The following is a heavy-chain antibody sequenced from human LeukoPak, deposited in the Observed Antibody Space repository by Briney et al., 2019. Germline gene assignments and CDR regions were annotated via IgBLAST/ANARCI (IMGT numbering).Heavy chain of an antibody. CDR1: GGTFSSYA. J-gene: IGHJ4*02. CDR2: IIPIFGTA. CDR3: ARQYCSSTSCYTGGDC. Sequence: GSSVKVSCKGSGGTFSSYAISWVRQAPGQGLEWMGGIIPIFGTANYAQKFQGRVTITADESTSTAYMELSSLRSEDTAVYYCARQYCSSTSCYTGGDCWGQGTLVTVSS. D-gene: IGHD2-2*02. V-gene: IGHV1-69*01.